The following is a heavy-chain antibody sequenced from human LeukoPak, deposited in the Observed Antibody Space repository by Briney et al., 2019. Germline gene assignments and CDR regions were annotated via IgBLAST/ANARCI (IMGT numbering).Heavy chain of an antibody. V-gene: IGHV3-23*01. CDR1: GFTLSSYA. CDR3: AKVDCSSTSCYAGGLSRAFDI. J-gene: IGHJ3*02. D-gene: IGHD2-2*01. Sequence: GGSLTLSCAASGFTLSSYAMSWVRPAPGKGLEWVSAISGSGGSTYYADSAKGRFTISRDNSKNTLYLQMNSLRAEDTAVYYCAKVDCSSTSCYAGGLSRAFDIWGQGTMVTVSS. CDR2: ISGSGGST.